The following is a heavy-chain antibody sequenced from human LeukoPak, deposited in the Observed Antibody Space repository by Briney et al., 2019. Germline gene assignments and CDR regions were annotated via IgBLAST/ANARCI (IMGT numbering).Heavy chain of an antibody. Sequence: SVKVSCKASGFTFTRSAMQWVRQARGQRLEWMGWIVVGSGNTNYARKFQERVTITRDMSTSTAYMKLSCLRSEDTAVYYCAAGAAATTVTADWGQGTLVTVSS. V-gene: IGHV1-58*02. D-gene: IGHD4-17*01. CDR2: IVVGSGNT. CDR3: AAGAAATTVTAD. CDR1: GFTFTRSA. J-gene: IGHJ4*02.